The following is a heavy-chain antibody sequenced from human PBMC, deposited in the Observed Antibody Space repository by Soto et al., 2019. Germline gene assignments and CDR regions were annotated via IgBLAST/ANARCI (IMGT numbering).Heavy chain of an antibody. D-gene: IGHD3-3*01. Sequence: EVQLLESGGGLVQPGGSLRLSCAASGFTFAAYAMSWVRQAPGKGLEWVSSVSGSGDSTYYADSVKGRFTISRDNSKNPLYLQMNRLRAEDTAIYYCAELSGYFLPPKRVRGRGTDVWGQGTTVTVSS. V-gene: IGHV3-23*01. CDR2: VSGSGDST. J-gene: IGHJ6*02. CDR1: GFTFAAYA. CDR3: AELSGYFLPPKRVRGRGTDV.